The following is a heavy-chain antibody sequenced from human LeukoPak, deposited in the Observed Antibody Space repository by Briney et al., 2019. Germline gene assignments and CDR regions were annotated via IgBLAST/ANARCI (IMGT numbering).Heavy chain of an antibody. CDR3: ARWAGVTDY. J-gene: IGHJ4*02. CDR2: IKQDGSVE. CDR1: GFTFENYW. V-gene: IGHV3-7*01. D-gene: IGHD5-18*01. Sequence: GGSLRLSCAASGFTFENYWMSWVRQAPGKGPEWVANIKQDGSVEHYLDSVKGRFTISRDNAKDSLILQMNSLRAEDTAVYYCARWAGVTDYWGQGTLVTVSA.